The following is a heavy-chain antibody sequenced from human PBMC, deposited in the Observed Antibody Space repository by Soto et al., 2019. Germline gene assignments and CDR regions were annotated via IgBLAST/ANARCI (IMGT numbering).Heavy chain of an antibody. D-gene: IGHD2-2*01. V-gene: IGHV4-34*01. CDR3: ARAIRPNVGSTSCSRYYFDY. Sequence: QVQLQQWGAGLLKPSETLSLTCAVYGGSFSGYYWSWIRQPPGKGLEWIGEINHSGSTNYNPSLKSRVTISVDTSKNQFSLKLGSVTAADTAGYYCARAIRPNVGSTSCSRYYFDYWGKGTLVTVSS. CDR1: GGSFSGYY. CDR2: INHSGST. J-gene: IGHJ4*02.